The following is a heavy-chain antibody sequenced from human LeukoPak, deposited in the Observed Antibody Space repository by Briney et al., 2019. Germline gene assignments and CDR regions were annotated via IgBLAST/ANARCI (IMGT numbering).Heavy chain of an antibody. CDR1: GFTFTVYG. CDR3: ARDRVRGGSFHY. Sequence: GGSLRLSCAASGFTFTVYGMHWVRQAPGKGLEWVSVIWYDGSNKYYADSLKGRFTISRHNSKNTLYLQMNSLRAEDTAVYYCARDRVRGGSFHYWGQGTLVTVS. CDR2: IWYDGSNK. J-gene: IGHJ4*02. D-gene: IGHD3-10*01. V-gene: IGHV3-33*01.